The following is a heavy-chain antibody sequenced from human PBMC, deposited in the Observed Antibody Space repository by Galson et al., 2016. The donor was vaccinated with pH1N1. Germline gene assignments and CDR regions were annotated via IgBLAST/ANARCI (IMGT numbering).Heavy chain of an antibody. V-gene: IGHV1-8*01. J-gene: IGHJ2*01. Sequence: SCKASGYTLTSYDINWVRQATGQGLGWMGWMNPNNGNADYAPKFQGRVTLTRNASINTAYMELSSLTSEDTAVYYCARGPVYWYFDLWGRGTPVIVSS. CDR2: MNPNNGNA. CDR1: GYTLTSYD. CDR3: ARGPVYWYFDL.